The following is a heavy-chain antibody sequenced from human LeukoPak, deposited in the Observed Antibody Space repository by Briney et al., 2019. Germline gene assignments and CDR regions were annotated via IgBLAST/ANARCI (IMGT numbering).Heavy chain of an antibody. Sequence: SETLSPTCAVYGGSFSGYYWSWIRQPPGKGLEWIGEINHSGSTNYNPSLKSRVTISVNTSKNQFSLKLSSVTAADTAVYYCARGLGYCSGGSCSYYFDYWGQGTLVTVSS. V-gene: IGHV4-34*01. D-gene: IGHD2-15*01. CDR1: GGSFSGYY. CDR3: ARGLGYCSGGSCSYYFDY. J-gene: IGHJ4*02. CDR2: INHSGST.